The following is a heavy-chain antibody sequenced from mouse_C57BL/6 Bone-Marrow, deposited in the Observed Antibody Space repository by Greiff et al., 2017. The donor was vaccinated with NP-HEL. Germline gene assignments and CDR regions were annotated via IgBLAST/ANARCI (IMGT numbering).Heavy chain of an antibody. CDR2: ISSGGSYT. V-gene: IGHV5-6*01. CDR3: TITTGAPGFAY. CDR1: GFTFSSYG. J-gene: IGHJ3*01. Sequence: EVKLVESGGDLVKPGGSLKLSCAASGFTFSSYGMSWVRQTPDKRLEWVATISSGGSYTYYPDSVKGRFTISRDNAKNTLYLQMSSLKSEDTAMYYCTITTGAPGFAYWGQGTLVTVSA. D-gene: IGHD1-2*01.